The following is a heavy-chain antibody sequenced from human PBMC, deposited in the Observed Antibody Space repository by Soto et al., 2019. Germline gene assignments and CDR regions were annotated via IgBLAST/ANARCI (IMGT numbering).Heavy chain of an antibody. CDR1: GGSISSGGYY. CDR3: ARDRVSDYDSPSPFGY. Sequence: PSETLSLTCTVSGGSISSGGYYWSWIRQHPGKGLEWIGYIYYSGSTYYNPSIKSRVTISVDTSKNQFSLKLSSVTAADTAVYYCARDRVSDYDSPSPFGYWGQGTLVT. J-gene: IGHJ4*02. CDR2: IYYSGST. D-gene: IGHD3-22*01. V-gene: IGHV4-31*03.